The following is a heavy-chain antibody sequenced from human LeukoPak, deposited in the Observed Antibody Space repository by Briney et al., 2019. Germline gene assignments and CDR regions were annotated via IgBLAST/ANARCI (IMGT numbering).Heavy chain of an antibody. CDR2: IYYSGST. J-gene: IGHJ4*02. CDR1: GGSISSSNW. V-gene: IGHV4-4*02. Sequence: SGTLSLTCAVSGGSISSSNWWSWVRQPPGKGLEWIGYIYYSGSTNYNPPLRSRVTISVDTSKNQFSLKLTSVTAADTAVYYCARVAFGDSSPRRHFDYWGQGTLVTVSS. D-gene: IGHD3-22*01. CDR3: ARVAFGDSSPRRHFDY.